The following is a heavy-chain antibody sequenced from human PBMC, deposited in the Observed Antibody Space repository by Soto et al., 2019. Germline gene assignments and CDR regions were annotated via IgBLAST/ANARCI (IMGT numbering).Heavy chain of an antibody. CDR1: GGSISSSSYY. Sequence: SETLSLTCTVSGGSISSSSYYWGWIRQPPGKGLEWIGSIYYSGSTYYNPSLKSRVTISVDTSKNQFSLKLSSVTAADTAVYYCARLGTVVIDYWGQGTLVTVAS. CDR2: IYYSGST. D-gene: IGHD2-15*01. V-gene: IGHV4-39*01. CDR3: ARLGTVVIDY. J-gene: IGHJ4*02.